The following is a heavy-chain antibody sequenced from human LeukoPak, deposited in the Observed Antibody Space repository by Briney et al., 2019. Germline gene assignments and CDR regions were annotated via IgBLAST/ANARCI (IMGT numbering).Heavy chain of an antibody. CDR3: AKGIVATILPFDY. D-gene: IGHD5-12*01. V-gene: IGHV3-30*02. CDR2: IRYDGSNK. J-gene: IGHJ4*02. Sequence: GGSLRLSCAASGFTFSSYGMHWVRQAPGKGLEWVAFIRYDGSNKYYADSVKGRFTISRDNSKNTLYLQMNSLRAEDTAVYYCAKGIVATILPFDYWGQGILVTVSS. CDR1: GFTFSSYG.